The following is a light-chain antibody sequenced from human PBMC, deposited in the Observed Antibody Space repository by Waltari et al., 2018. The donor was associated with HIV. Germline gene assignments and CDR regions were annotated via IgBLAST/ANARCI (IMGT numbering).Light chain of an antibody. V-gene: IGLV2-23*02. CDR3: CSYAGSSAFV. CDR2: EVT. Sequence: QSALTQPASVSGSPGQSITISCSGTSSDVGCYNLVPWYQHHPGKAPKLMIFEVTKRPSGVSNRFSGSKSGNTASLTISGLQADDEADYYCCSYAGSSAFVFGTGTKVTVL. CDR1: SSDVGCYNL. J-gene: IGLJ1*01.